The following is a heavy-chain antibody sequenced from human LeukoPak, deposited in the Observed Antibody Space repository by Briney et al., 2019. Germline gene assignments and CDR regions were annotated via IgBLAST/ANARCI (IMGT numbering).Heavy chain of an antibody. CDR2: IIPIFDTA. V-gene: IGHV1-69*01. Sequence: ASVKVSCKASGGTFSNYAISWVRQAPGQGLEWMGGIIPIFDTANYAQKFQGRVTITADESTTTAYMELSSLRSDDTAVHYCAGGDYYDFRRGAFDIWGQGTLVTVSS. J-gene: IGHJ3*02. D-gene: IGHD3-3*01. CDR1: GGTFSNYA. CDR3: AGGDYYDFRRGAFDI.